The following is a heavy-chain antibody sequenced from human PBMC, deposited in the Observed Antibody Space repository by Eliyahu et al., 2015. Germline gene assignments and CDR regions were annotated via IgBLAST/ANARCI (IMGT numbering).Heavy chain of an antibody. CDR2: LTSGGST. Sequence: EVQLLESGGGLVQPGGSLRLSCAASGFTFNNYAMSWVRQAPGKGLQWVSTLTSGGSTYYADSVKGRFTISRDTSKNTVFLQMNSLRAEDTAIYYCANLVKTTGGYWGQGTLVTISS. J-gene: IGHJ4*02. CDR1: GFTFNNYA. CDR3: ANLVKTTGGY. D-gene: IGHD4/OR15-4a*01. V-gene: IGHV3-23*01.